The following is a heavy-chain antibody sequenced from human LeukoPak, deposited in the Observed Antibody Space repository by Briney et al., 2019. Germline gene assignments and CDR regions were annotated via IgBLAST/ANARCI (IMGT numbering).Heavy chain of an antibody. V-gene: IGHV4-39*01. CDR3: ARHTGYRFDY. Sequence: SETLSLTCTVSGCSISSSDDYWGWLRQPPGKGLEWIGSIYYSGRTYYNPSLKSRVTKSVDTSKNQFSLKLSSVTAADTAVYYCARHTGYRFDYWGQGTLVTVSS. D-gene: IGHD5-12*01. J-gene: IGHJ4*02. CDR2: IYYSGRT. CDR1: GCSISSSDDY.